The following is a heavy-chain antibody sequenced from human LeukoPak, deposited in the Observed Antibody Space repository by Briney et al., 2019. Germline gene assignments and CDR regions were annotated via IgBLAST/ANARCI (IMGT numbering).Heavy chain of an antibody. J-gene: IGHJ4*02. Sequence: KPGGSLRLSCAASGFTFSDYYMSWIRQAPGKGLEWVSYISSSGSTIYYADSVKGRFTISRDDAKNSLYLQMNSLRAEDTAVYYCARPRGDDFWSGYYPDYWGQGTLVTVSS. CDR1: GFTFSDYY. CDR2: ISSSGSTI. V-gene: IGHV3-11*01. CDR3: ARPRGDDFWSGYYPDY. D-gene: IGHD3-3*01.